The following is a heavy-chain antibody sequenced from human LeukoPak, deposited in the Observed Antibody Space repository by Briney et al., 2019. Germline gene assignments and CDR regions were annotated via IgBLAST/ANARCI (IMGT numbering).Heavy chain of an antibody. CDR1: GFTFSSYA. CDR3: AREGGYDFWNPEAGFDY. Sequence: PGRSLRLSCAASGFTFSSYAMHWVRQAPGKGLEWVAVISYDGSNKYYADSVKGRFTISRDNSKNTLYLQMNSLRAEDTAVYYCAREGGYDFWNPEAGFDYWGQGTLVTVSS. V-gene: IGHV3-30-3*01. CDR2: ISYDGSNK. D-gene: IGHD3-3*01. J-gene: IGHJ4*02.